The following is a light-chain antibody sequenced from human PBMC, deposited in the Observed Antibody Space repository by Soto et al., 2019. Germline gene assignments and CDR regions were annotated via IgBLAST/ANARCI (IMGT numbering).Light chain of an antibody. CDR2: EVS. J-gene: IGKJ4*01. CDR1: QSISNR. Sequence: IPRCQSPSPLSVSLGDRVTITCLASQSISNRLAWYQQKPGKAPKVVIYEVSTLETGVPSRFSGSGSGTEFTLTIARLQPDDAATYYCQHRTGYPLTFGGGTKVDIK. CDR3: QHRTGYPLT. V-gene: IGKV1-5*03.